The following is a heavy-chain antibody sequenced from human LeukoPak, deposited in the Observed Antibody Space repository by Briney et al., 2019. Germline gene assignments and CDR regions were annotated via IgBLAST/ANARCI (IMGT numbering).Heavy chain of an antibody. V-gene: IGHV3-23*01. D-gene: IGHD3-22*01. J-gene: IGHJ5*02. CDR2: ISGSGGST. CDR1: GFTFSSYA. CDR3: AKGFGSSGYYNWFDP. Sequence: GGSLRLSCAASGFTFSSYAMSWVRQAPGKGLEWVSAISGSGGSTYYADSVKGRFTISRDNSKNMLYLQMNSLRAEDTAVYYCAKGFGSSGYYNWFDPWGQGTLVTVSS.